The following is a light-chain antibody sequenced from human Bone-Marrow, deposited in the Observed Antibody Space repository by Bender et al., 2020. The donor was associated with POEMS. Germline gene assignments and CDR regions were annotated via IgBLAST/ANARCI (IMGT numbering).Light chain of an antibody. CDR2: EVT. CDR1: SSDVGSYNL. Sequence: QSALTQPASVSGSPEQSITISCTGASSDVGSYNLVSWYQQHPDKAPELIIYEVTQRPSGVSDRFSGSKSGNTASLTISGLQAEDEADYYCSSYTSSSTYVFGTGTKVTVL. J-gene: IGLJ1*01. V-gene: IGLV2-14*02. CDR3: SSYTSSSTYV.